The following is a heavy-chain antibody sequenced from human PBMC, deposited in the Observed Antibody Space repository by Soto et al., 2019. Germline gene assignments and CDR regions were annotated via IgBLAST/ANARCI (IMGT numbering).Heavy chain of an antibody. CDR3: AKNIGYYDSSGYPLIGYGMDV. D-gene: IGHD3-22*01. V-gene: IGHV3-23*01. J-gene: IGHJ6*02. CDR1: GFTFSSYA. Sequence: PGGSLRLSCAASGFTFSSYAMSWVRQAPGKGLEWVSAISGSGGSTYYADSVKGRFTISRDNSKNTLYLQMNSLRAEDTAVYYCAKNIGYYDSSGYPLIGYGMDVWGQGTTVTVSS. CDR2: ISGSGGST.